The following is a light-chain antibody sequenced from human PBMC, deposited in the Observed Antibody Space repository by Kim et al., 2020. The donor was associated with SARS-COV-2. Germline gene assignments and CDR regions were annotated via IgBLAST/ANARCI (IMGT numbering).Light chain of an antibody. CDR2: SNN. CDR1: SSNIGSNN. CDR3: AVWDDSLKQGV. Sequence: ELTQPPSASGTPGQRVTISCSGSSSNIGSNNVVWYQQFPGAAPNVLIHSNNQWPSGIPDRFSGSRSGTSASLAISGLQSGDEADYYCAVWDDSLKQGVFGGGTQLTVL. J-gene: IGLJ3*02. V-gene: IGLV1-44*01.